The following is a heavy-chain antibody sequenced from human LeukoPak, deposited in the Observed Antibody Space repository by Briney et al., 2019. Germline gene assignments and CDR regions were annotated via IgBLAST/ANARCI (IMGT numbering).Heavy chain of an antibody. Sequence: ASVKVSCKASGYSFTDYYMNWVRQAPGQGLEWMGWISAYNGNTNYAQKLQGRVTMTTDTSTSTAYMELRSLRSDDTAVYYCARDVGIQYYYDSSGSPRLIDYWGQGTLVTVSS. CDR3: ARDVGIQYYYDSSGSPRLIDY. CDR1: GYSFTDYY. CDR2: ISAYNGNT. D-gene: IGHD3-22*01. V-gene: IGHV1-18*04. J-gene: IGHJ4*02.